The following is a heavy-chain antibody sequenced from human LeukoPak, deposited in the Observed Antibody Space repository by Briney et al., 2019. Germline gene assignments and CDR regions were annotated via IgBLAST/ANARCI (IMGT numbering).Heavy chain of an antibody. CDR2: ISAYNGNT. V-gene: IGHV1-18*01. J-gene: IGHJ4*02. CDR1: GYTFTSYG. CDR3: ARDDYYGSGSYGFDY. Sequence: ASVKVSCKASGYTFTSYGISWVRQAPGQGLEWMGWISAYNGNTNYAQKLQGRVTMTTDTSTSTAYMELRSLRSHDTAVYYCARDDYYGSGSYGFDYWGQGTLVTVSS. D-gene: IGHD3-10*01.